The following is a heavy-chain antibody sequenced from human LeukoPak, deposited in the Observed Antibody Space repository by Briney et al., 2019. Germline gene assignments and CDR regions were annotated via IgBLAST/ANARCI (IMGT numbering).Heavy chain of an antibody. Sequence: GSLRLSCAASGFTFTKFAMSWVRQAPGKGLEWIGEINHSGSTNYNPSLKSRVTISVDTSKNQFSLKLSSVTAADTAVYYCAMSSRRHGDYRKALDYWGQGTLVTVSS. CDR3: AMSSRRHGDYRKALDY. J-gene: IGHJ4*02. D-gene: IGHD4-17*01. CDR2: INHSGST. CDR1: GFTFTKFA. V-gene: IGHV4-34*08.